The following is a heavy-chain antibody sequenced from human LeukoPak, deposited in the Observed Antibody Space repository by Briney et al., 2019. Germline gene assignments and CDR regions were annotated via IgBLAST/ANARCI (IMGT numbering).Heavy chain of an antibody. CDR2: LSGRGDST. J-gene: IGHJ6*02. D-gene: IGHD3-10*01. CDR3: AKGGPSYPYFYGMDV. CDR1: GFTFSSYG. V-gene: IGHV3-23*01. Sequence: GGSLRLSCAASGFTFSSYGMHWVRQAPGKGLEWVSSLSGRGDSTYYADSVKGRFTVSRDNSKNTLYLQMNTLRAEDTAVYYCAKGGPSYPYFYGMDVWGQGTTVTVSS.